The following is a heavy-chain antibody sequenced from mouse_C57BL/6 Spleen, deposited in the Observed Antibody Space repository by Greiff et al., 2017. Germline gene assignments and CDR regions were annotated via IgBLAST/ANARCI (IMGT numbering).Heavy chain of an antibody. D-gene: IGHD1-1*01. CDR3: ARSYGSSYRYFDV. J-gene: IGHJ1*03. V-gene: IGHV1-54*01. CDR2: MNPGSGGT. CDR1: GYAFANYL. Sequence: QVQLQQSGAELVRPGTSVKVSCKASGYAFANYLIEWVKQRPGQGLEWIGVMNPGSGGTNYNEKFKGKATLTADKSSSTAYMQLSSLTSEDSAVYFCARSYGSSYRYFDVWGTGTTVTVSS.